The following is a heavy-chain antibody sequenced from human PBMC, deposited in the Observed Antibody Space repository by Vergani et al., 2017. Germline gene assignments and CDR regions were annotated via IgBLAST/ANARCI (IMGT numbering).Heavy chain of an antibody. CDR3: ARSPPTYYDFWSGRPNWFDP. CDR1: GGTFSSYA. V-gene: IGHV1-69*04. CDR2: IIPILGIA. D-gene: IGHD3-3*01. J-gene: IGHJ5*02. Sequence: QVQLVQSGAEVKKPGSSVKVSCKASGGTFSSYAISWVRQAPGQGLEWMGRIIPILGIANYAQKFQGRVTITADKSTSTAYMELSSLRSEDTAVYYCARSPPTYYDFWSGRPNWFDPWGQGTLVTVSS.